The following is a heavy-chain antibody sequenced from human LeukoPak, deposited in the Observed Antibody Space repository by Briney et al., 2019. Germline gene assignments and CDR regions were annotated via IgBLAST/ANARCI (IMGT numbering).Heavy chain of an antibody. D-gene: IGHD3-10*01. CDR3: AKGSGGSGSFYNHFDC. CDR1: GLSFNSCG. V-gene: IGHV3-30*18. CDR2: ISSDGSNK. J-gene: IGHJ4*02. Sequence: GGSLRLSCAASGLSFNSCGMHWVRQAPGKRLEWVAVISSDGSNKYYADSVKGRFTISRDNSKNTLSLQMNSLRTEDTAVFYCAKGSGGSGSFYNHFDCWGQGTLVTVSS.